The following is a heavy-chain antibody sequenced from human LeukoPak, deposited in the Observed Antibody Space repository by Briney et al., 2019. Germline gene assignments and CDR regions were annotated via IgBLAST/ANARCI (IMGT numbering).Heavy chain of an antibody. J-gene: IGHJ4*02. V-gene: IGHV3-23*01. D-gene: IGHD2-21*01. Sequence: PGGSLRLSCAASGFFFSDSAMAWVRQAPGKGLEWVSTTTGRGDNTHYADSVKGRFTFSRDNSKNTLYLQMNSLGVDDTAVYYCARIAISGTPGKDLDYWGQGTLVTVSS. CDR1: GFFFSDSA. CDR3: ARIAISGTPGKDLDY. CDR2: TTGRGDNT.